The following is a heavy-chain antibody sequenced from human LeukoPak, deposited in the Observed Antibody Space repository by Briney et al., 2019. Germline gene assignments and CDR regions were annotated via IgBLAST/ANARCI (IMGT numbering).Heavy chain of an antibody. CDR1: GYTFTSYY. D-gene: IGHD6-13*01. CDR2: INPSGGST. J-gene: IGHJ5*02. Sequence: ASVKVSCKASGYTFTSYYMHWVRQAPAQGLEWMGIINPSGGSTSYAQKFQGRVTMTRDTSTSTVYIELSSLRSEDTAVYYCARDAESRSWYDPDWFDPWGQGTLVTVSS. V-gene: IGHV1-46*01. CDR3: ARDAESRSWYDPDWFDP.